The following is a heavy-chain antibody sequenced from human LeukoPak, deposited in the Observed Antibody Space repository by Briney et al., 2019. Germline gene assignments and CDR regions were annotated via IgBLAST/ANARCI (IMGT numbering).Heavy chain of an antibody. Sequence: TGGSLRLSCAASGFTFSSYSMNWVRQAPGKGLEWVSSISSSSSYIYYADSVKGRFTISRDNAKNSLYLQMNSLRAEDTAVYYCAKDLRVYSSGYDYWGQGTLVTVSS. CDR2: ISSSSSYI. V-gene: IGHV3-21*04. D-gene: IGHD6-19*01. J-gene: IGHJ4*02. CDR1: GFTFSSYS. CDR3: AKDLRVYSSGYDY.